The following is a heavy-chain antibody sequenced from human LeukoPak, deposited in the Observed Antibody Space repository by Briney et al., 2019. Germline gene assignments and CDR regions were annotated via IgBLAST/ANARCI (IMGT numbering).Heavy chain of an antibody. CDR2: IKSKTDGGTT. CDR3: ATDYGFGRY. V-gene: IGHV3-15*01. J-gene: IGHJ4*02. CDR1: GFTFTNAW. D-gene: IGHD1-26*01. Sequence: AGGSLRLSCAASGFTFTNAWMSWVRQAPGKGLEWAARIKSKTDGGTTDYAAPVKGRFTISRDDSKNTLYLQMNSLKPDDTAVYHCATDYGFGRYWGQGTLVTVPS.